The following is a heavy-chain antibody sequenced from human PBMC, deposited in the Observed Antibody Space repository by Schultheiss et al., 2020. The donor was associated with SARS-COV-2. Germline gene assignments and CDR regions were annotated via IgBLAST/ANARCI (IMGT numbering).Heavy chain of an antibody. CDR3: ARDRHRDCSGGSCYPESYNWFDP. D-gene: IGHD2-15*01. V-gene: IGHV1-2*02. J-gene: IGHJ5*02. CDR2: INPNSGGT. CDR1: GYTFTGYY. Sequence: ASVKVSCKASGYTFTGYYMHWVRQAPGQGLEWMGWINPNSGGTNYAQKFQGRVTMTRDTSISTAYMELSRLRSDDTAVYYCARDRHRDCSGGSCYPESYNWFDPWGQGTLVTVSS.